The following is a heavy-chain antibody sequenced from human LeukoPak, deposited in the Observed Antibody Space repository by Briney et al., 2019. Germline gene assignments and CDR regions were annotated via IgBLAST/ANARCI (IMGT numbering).Heavy chain of an antibody. CDR3: ARSPPGAWIDY. CDR1: GYTFTSYY. Sequence: ASVKVSCKASGYTFTSYYMHWVRQAPGQGLEWMGIINPSGGSTSYAQKFQGRVTMTRDMSTSTVYMELSSLRSEDTAVYYCARSPPGAWIDYWGQGTLVTVSS. V-gene: IGHV1-46*01. D-gene: IGHD1-14*01. J-gene: IGHJ4*02. CDR2: INPSGGST.